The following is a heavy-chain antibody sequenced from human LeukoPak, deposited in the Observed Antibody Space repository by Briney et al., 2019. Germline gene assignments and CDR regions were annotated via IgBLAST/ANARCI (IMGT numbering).Heavy chain of an antibody. CDR1: GFTFSSYA. D-gene: IGHD3-10*02. J-gene: IGHJ6*04. CDR3: AELGITMIGGV. V-gene: IGHV3-23*01. CDR2: ISGSGGST. Sequence: GGSLRLSCAASGFTFSSYAMSWVRQAPGKGLEWVSTISGSGGSTYYADSVKGRFTISRDNSKNSLYLQMNSLRAEDTAVYYCAELGITMIGGVWGKGTTVTISS.